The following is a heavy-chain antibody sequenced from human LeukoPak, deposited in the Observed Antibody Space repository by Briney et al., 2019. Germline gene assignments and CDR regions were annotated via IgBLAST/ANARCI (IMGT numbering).Heavy chain of an antibody. V-gene: IGHV3-21*01. D-gene: IGHD3-10*01. CDR2: ISTSNSYI. J-gene: IGHJ4*02. Sequence: GGSLRLSCGASGFTFSSYPTNWVRQAPGKGLEWVSSISTSNSYIYYADSVRGRFTISRDNAKNSLYLQMNSLRAEDTAVYYCARVYGSGSYALDYWGQGTLVTVSS. CDR1: GFTFSSYP. CDR3: ARVYGSGSYALDY.